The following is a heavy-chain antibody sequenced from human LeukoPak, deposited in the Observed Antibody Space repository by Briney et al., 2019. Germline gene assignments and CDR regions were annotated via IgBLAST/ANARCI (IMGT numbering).Heavy chain of an antibody. D-gene: IGHD3-22*01. V-gene: IGHV4-38-2*02. J-gene: IGHJ3*02. Sequence: SETLSLTCTVSGYSISSGYYWGWIRQPPGKGLEWIGTIYHSGSTYYNPSLKRRVSISVDTSRNHFSLRLSSVTAADTAVYYCARHYYDSSGYYSDAFDIWGQGTMVTVSS. CDR3: ARHYYDSSGYYSDAFDI. CDR1: GYSISSGYY. CDR2: IYHSGST.